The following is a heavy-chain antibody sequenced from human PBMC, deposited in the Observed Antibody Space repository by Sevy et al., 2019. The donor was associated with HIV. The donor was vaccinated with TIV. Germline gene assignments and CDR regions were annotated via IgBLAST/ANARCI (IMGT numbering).Heavy chain of an antibody. Sequence: SETLSLTCTVSGGSISSLNYYWSWIRQHPGKGLEWIGYISYSGRTNDNPSLKSRITISVDTSKNQFSLRLSSVTAADTAVYYCARANAYLTSDAFDIWSQGTMVTVSS. CDR1: GGSISSLNYY. CDR2: ISYSGRT. CDR3: ARANAYLTSDAFDI. V-gene: IGHV4-31*03. J-gene: IGHJ3*02. D-gene: IGHD1-26*01.